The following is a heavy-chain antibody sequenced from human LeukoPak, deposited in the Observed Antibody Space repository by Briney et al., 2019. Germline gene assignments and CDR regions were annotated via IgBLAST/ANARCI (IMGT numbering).Heavy chain of an antibody. CDR1: GFTFSSYA. V-gene: IGHV3-23*01. J-gene: IGHJ6*02. D-gene: IGHD3-22*01. Sequence: GGSLRLSCAASGFTFSSYAMSWVRQAPGKGLKWVSAISGSGGSTYYADSVKGRFTISRDNSKNTLYLQMNSLRAEDTAVYYCAKDVYYDSSGHNFYYYYYGMDVWGQGTTVTVSS. CDR3: AKDVYYDSSGHNFYYYYYGMDV. CDR2: ISGSGGST.